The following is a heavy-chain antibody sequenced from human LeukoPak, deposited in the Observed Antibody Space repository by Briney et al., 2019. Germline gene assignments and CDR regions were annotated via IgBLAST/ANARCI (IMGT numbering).Heavy chain of an antibody. Sequence: GGSLRLSCAASGFTFSNYWMHWVRQVPGKGLEWVANIKQDGSEKYYVDSVKGRFTVSRDNAKNSLFLQMNSLRAEDTAMYYCVTETTVTGWGYWGQGTLVTVSS. CDR3: VTETTVTGWGY. D-gene: IGHD4-17*01. V-gene: IGHV3-7*01. CDR2: IKQDGSEK. J-gene: IGHJ4*02. CDR1: GFTFSNYW.